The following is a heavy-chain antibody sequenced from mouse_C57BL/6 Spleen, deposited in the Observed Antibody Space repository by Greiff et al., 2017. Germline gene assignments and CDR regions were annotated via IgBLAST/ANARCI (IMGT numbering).Heavy chain of an antibody. Sequence: QVQLQQPGTELVKPGASVKLSCKASGYTFTSYWMHFVKQRPGQGLAWIGHINPINGGTNYHEKFKSKATLTVDKSSSTAYMQLSSLTSEDSAVYYCARGGYGSRGGYFDYWGQGTTLTVSS. CDR2: INPINGGT. J-gene: IGHJ2*01. V-gene: IGHV1-53*01. CDR1: GYTFTSYW. D-gene: IGHD1-1*01. CDR3: ARGGYGSRGGYFDY.